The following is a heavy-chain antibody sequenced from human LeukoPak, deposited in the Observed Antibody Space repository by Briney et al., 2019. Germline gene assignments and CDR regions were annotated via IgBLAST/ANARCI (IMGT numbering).Heavy chain of an antibody. J-gene: IGHJ4*02. CDR3: ARGHNYYDSSGYIDY. Sequence: ETLSLTCTVSGGSISSSSYYWGWIRQPPGKGLEWVSYISSSSSTIYYADSVKGRFTISRDNAKNSLYLQMNSLRAEDTAVYYCARGHNYYDSSGYIDYWGQGTLVTVSS. CDR1: GGSISSSS. D-gene: IGHD3-22*01. V-gene: IGHV3-48*01. CDR2: ISSSSSTI.